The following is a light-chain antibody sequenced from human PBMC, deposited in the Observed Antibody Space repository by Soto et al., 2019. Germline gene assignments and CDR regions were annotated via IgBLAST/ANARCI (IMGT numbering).Light chain of an antibody. V-gene: IGKV3-15*01. CDR3: QQYNNWPLLT. Sequence: EIVISESPPTLSVSPGERATLYCRASQSVSSTLAWYQQEPGQAPRLLIYGASTRATGIPARFSGSGSGTEFTLTISSLQSEDFAIYYCQQYNNWPLLTFGGGTKVAIK. CDR2: GAS. CDR1: QSVSST. J-gene: IGKJ4*01.